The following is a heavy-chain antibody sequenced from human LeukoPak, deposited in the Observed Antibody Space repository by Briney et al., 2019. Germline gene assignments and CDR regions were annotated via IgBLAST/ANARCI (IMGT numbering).Heavy chain of an antibody. D-gene: IGHD2-15*01. CDR2: IKGTTADGTT. Sequence: GGSLRLSCELSGIPFIDAWMSWVRQAPGKGLEWVGRIKGTTADGTTAYAAPVKGRFLITRDDSQRMVYLQMDSLKIEDTAVYFCTWVDCSGGSCYFASWGQGTQVTVSS. V-gene: IGHV3-15*01. CDR3: TWVDCSGGSCYFAS. J-gene: IGHJ4*02. CDR1: GIPFIDAW.